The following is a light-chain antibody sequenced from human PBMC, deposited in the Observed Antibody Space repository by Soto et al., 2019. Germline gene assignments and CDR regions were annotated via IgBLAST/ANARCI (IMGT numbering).Light chain of an antibody. Sequence: QSALTQPASVSGSPGQSITISCTGTSGDVGAYDFVSWYQHHPGKAPRLVIYDVSRRPAGASDRFSGSKSGSTASLTISTLQAEDEADYYCVSFTVTYTYVFGTGTKVIVL. V-gene: IGLV2-14*01. J-gene: IGLJ1*01. CDR1: SGDVGAYDF. CDR3: VSFTVTYTYV. CDR2: DVS.